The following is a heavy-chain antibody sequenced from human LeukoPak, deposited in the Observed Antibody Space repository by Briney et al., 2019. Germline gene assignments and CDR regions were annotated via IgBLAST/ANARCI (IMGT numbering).Heavy chain of an antibody. CDR3: FGHRRYFDY. Sequence: GGSLRLSCAASGFTFSSYGMHWVRQAPGKGLEWVANIKQDGSEKYYVDSVKGRFTISRDNAKNSLYLQMNSLRAEDTAVYYCFGHRRYFDYWGQGTLVTVSS. CDR2: IKQDGSEK. J-gene: IGHJ4*02. V-gene: IGHV3-7*01. CDR1: GFTFSSYG. D-gene: IGHD3-16*01.